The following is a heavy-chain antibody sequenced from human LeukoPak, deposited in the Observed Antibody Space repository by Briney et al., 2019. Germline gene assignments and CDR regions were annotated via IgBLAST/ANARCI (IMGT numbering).Heavy chain of an antibody. CDR3: VKASWVSNADAVL. Sequence: PGGSLRLSCAASGLTFSDYYMSWIRQAPGKGLEWVSYISSSGSTIYYADSVKGRFTISRDNAKNSLYLQMNSLRAEDTAVYYCVKASWVSNADAVLWGQGTVVTVSS. J-gene: IGHJ4*02. D-gene: IGHD1-1*01. CDR2: ISSSGSTI. V-gene: IGHV3-11*01. CDR1: GLTFSDYY.